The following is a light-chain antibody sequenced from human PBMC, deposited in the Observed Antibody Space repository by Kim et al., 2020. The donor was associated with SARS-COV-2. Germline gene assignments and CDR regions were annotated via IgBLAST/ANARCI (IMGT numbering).Light chain of an antibody. CDR2: SAS. J-gene: IGKJ1*01. CDR3: QQYSDWPPWT. V-gene: IGKV3-15*01. Sequence: PGGRATLSCRASQSVGGNLVWYQQKPGQAPRLLIYSASTRATGIPARFTASGSGTEFTLTISSLQSEDFAVYYCQQYSDWPPWTFGQGTKVDIK. CDR1: QSVGGN.